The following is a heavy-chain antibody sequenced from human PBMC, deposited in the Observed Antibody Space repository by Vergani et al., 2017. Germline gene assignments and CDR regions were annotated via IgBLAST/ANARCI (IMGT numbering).Heavy chain of an antibody. CDR1: GYTFTGYY. CDR2: INPNSGGT. V-gene: IGHV1-2*02. Sequence: QVQLVQSGAEVKKPGASVKVSCKASGYTFTGYYMHWVRQAPGQGLEWMGWINPNSGGTNYAQKFQGRVTMTRDTSISTAYMERSRLRSDDTAVYYCARDLNTMVRGVIMGYWGQGTLVTVSS. CDR3: ARDLNTMVRGVIMGY. D-gene: IGHD3-10*01. J-gene: IGHJ4*02.